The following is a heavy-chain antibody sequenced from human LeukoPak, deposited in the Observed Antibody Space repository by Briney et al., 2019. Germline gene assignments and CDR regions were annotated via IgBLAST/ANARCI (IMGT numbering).Heavy chain of an antibody. Sequence: SETLSLTCTVSGGSISSGGYYWSWIRQHPGKGLEWIGYIYYSGSTYYNPSLKSRVTISVDTSKNQFSLKLSSVTAADTAVYYCARVYYDSSGYHPLPPDYWGQGTLVTVSS. CDR3: ARVYYDSSGYHPLPPDY. J-gene: IGHJ4*02. CDR1: GGSISSGGYY. D-gene: IGHD3-22*01. CDR2: IYYSGST. V-gene: IGHV4-31*03.